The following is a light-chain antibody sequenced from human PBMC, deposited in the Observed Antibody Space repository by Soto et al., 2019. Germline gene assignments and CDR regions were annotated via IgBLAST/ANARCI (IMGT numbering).Light chain of an antibody. CDR3: GTWDSSLSAYV. CDR2: ENN. V-gene: IGLV1-51*02. Sequence: QSVLTQPPSVSAAPGQKVTISCSGSSSNTGNNYVSWYQQLPGTAPKVLIYENNKRPSGIPDRISGSKSGTSATLGFTGLQTGDEADYYCGTWDSSLSAYVFGTGTRSPS. CDR1: SSNTGNNY. J-gene: IGLJ1*01.